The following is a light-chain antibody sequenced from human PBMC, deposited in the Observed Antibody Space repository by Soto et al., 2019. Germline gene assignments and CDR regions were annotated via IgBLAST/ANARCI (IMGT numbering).Light chain of an antibody. J-gene: IGLJ2*01. V-gene: IGLV1-40*01. CDR3: QSYDSSLSGYV. CDR1: SSNIGAGYD. Sequence: QSVLTQPPSVSGAPGQRVTISCTGSSSNIGAGYDLHWYQQLPGTAPKLLIYDDNNRPSGVPGRFSGSKSGTSASLAITGLQAEDEADYYCQSYDSSLSGYVFGGGTK. CDR2: DDN.